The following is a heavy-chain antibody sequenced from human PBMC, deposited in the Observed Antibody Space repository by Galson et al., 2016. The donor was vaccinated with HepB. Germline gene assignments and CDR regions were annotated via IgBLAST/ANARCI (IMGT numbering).Heavy chain of an antibody. J-gene: IGHJ4*02. CDR2: IHYSGST. CDR1: GGSISSGGYY. CDR3: ARDKNERGYSYGHFDY. V-gene: IGHV4-31*03. D-gene: IGHD5-18*01. Sequence: TLSLTCTVSGGSISSGGYYWSWIRQHPGKGLEWIGYIHYSGSTHYNPSLESRVSISVHTSKNHFSLKLSSVTAADTVVYYCARDKNERGYSYGHFDYWGQGALVTVSS.